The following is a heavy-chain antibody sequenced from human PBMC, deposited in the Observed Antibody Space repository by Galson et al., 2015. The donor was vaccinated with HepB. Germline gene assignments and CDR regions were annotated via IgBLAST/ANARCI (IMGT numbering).Heavy chain of an antibody. D-gene: IGHD5-12*01. J-gene: IGHJ5*02. CDR3: ARAVYKGYWNGFGP. CDR1: GGSFNTYY. V-gene: IGHV4-34*01. Sequence: SETLSLTCVVYGGSFNTYYWSWIRQPPGKGLEWIGEINDSGNTNYNPSLKSRVTISLDTSKKRFSLRLNSVTAADTGVYYCARAVYKGYWNGFGPWGQGTLVTVSS. CDR2: INDSGNT.